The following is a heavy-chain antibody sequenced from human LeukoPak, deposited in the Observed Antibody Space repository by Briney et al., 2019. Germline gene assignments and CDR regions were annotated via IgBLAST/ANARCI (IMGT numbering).Heavy chain of an antibody. CDR2: VYHSGT. CDR3: AKSSGGGGHDS. Sequence: SETLSLTCTVSGYSIGSGHYWAWIRQPPGKGLEWIGCVYHSGTYYKSSLTSRVTISMDTSKNQFSLKLTPVTAADSAFYYCAKSSGGGGHDSWGQGTLVTVSS. V-gene: IGHV4-38-2*02. J-gene: IGHJ5*01. CDR1: GYSIGSGHY. D-gene: IGHD6-25*01.